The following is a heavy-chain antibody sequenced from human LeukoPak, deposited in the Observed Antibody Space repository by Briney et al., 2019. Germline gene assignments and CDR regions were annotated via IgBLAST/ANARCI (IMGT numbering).Heavy chain of an antibody. V-gene: IGHV4-39*07. CDR1: GGSISSSSYY. CDR2: IYSSGST. J-gene: IGHJ4*02. D-gene: IGHD5-24*01. Sequence: SETLSLTCTVSGGSISSSSYYWGWIRQPPGKGLEWIGSIYSSGSTYYNPSLKSRVTISVDTSKNQFSLKLSSVAAADTAVYYCARAPEMATIRGRFDYWGQGTLVTVSS. CDR3: ARAPEMATIRGRFDY.